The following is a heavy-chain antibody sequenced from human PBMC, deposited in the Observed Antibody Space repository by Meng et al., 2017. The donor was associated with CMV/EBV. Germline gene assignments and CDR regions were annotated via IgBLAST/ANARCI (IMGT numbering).Heavy chain of an antibody. V-gene: IGHV4-30-4*08. CDR2: IYYSGST. CDR1: GGSISSGDYY. D-gene: IGHD3-22*01. CDR3: AREVVITSDWFDP. Sequence: TFSGGSISSGDYYWSWIRQPPGKGLEWIGYIYYSGSTYYNPSLKSRVTISVDTSKNQFSLKLSSVTAADTAVYYCAREVVITSDWFDPWGQGTLVTVSS. J-gene: IGHJ5*02.